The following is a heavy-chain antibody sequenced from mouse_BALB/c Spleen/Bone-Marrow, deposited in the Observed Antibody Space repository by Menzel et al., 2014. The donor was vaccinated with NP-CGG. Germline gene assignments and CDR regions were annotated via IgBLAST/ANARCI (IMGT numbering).Heavy chain of an antibody. J-gene: IGHJ3*01. D-gene: IGHD2-2*01. CDR3: TTSRGYNWFAY. V-gene: IGHV1S81*02. CDR2: INPSNGGA. CDR1: GYTFTSYY. Sequence: QVQLKQSGAELVKPGASVKLSCKASGYTFTSYYMYWVKQRPGQGLEWIGEINPSNGGADFNGKFKIKATLTVDKSSSTAYMQLSSLTSEDSAVYYCTTSRGYNWFAYWGQGTLVTVSA.